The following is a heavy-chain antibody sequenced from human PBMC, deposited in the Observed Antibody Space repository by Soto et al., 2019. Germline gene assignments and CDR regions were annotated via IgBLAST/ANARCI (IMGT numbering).Heavy chain of an antibody. CDR2: IYWTGST. D-gene: IGHD1-7*01. Sequence: SETLSLTCAVSGGSFTSNNSWTWVRQPPGQGLEWIGEIYWTGSTNYNPSIKSRVTISLDKSENQFSLKVTSLTAADTAVYYCASRDPGTSVDYWGQGTLVTVSS. CDR1: GGSFTSNNS. V-gene: IGHV4-4*02. J-gene: IGHJ4*02. CDR3: ASRDPGTSVDY.